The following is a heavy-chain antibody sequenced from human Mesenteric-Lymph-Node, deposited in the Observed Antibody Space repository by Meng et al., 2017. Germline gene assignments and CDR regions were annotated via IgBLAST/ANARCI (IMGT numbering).Heavy chain of an antibody. Sequence: QLHHASPGLGNPSQALPLPRAIYGDSVSSTGAAWNWIRQSPSRGLEWLGRTYYRSKWYNDYAVSVKGRIAINPDTSKNQFFLQLNSVTPEDTAVYYCARDYGTSRPFEYWGQGILVTVSS. CDR1: GDSVSSTGAA. V-gene: IGHV6-1*01. CDR3: ARDYGTSRPFEY. CDR2: TYYRSKWYN. J-gene: IGHJ4*02. D-gene: IGHD1/OR15-1a*01.